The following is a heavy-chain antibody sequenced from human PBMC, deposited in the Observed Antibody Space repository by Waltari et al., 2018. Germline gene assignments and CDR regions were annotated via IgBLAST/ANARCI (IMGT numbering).Heavy chain of an antibody. J-gene: IGHJ5*02. D-gene: IGHD3-16*02. CDR1: GGSINSGGVS. CDR2: IYNSGNM. V-gene: IGHV4-31*11. CDR3: ATDRNTRFDP. Sequence: QVQLQESGPGLLKPAQTLSLTCAVSGGSINSGGVSWTWIRQRPGTGLEWIGNIYNSGNMFYNPSLRSRVSMSVDTSKNQFSLRLSSVTAADTAVYFCATDRNTRFDPWGQGTLVTVSS.